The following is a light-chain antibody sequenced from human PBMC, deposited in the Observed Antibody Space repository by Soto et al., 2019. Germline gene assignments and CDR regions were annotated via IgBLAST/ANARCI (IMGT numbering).Light chain of an antibody. J-gene: IGLJ2*01. Sequence: QSVLTQPPSASGTPGQRVTISCSGSSSNIGSNYVYWYQQLPGTAPKLLIYRNNQRPSGVPDRFSGSKSGTSASLAISGLRSEDEADYYCAAWDDSLSGLVVFRGGGKLTVL. CDR1: SSNIGSNY. V-gene: IGLV1-47*01. CDR2: RNN. CDR3: AAWDDSLSGLVV.